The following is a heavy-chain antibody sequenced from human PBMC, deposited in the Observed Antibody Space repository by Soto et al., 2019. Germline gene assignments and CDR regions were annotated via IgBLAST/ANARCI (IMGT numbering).Heavy chain of an antibody. Sequence: SETLSLTCTVSGGSISSGGYCWNWIRQHPGKGLEWIAYIYYTGTTYYNPSLKSRVTISIDRSNNQFSLMLSSVTAADTAVYYCARDLRLDSWGPGTLVTVSS. D-gene: IGHD2-21*02. CDR1: GGSISSGGYC. V-gene: IGHV4-31*03. CDR3: ARDLRLDS. CDR2: IYYTGTT. J-gene: IGHJ4*02.